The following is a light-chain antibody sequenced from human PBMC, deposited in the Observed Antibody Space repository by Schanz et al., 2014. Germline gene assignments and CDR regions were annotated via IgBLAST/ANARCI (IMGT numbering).Light chain of an antibody. Sequence: QSALTQPPSASGSPGQSITISCTGTSSDVGSYNLVSWYQQHPGKAPKLMIYEGTKRPSGVSDRFSGSKSANTASLTISGLQAEDEADYHCSSHTAITTAVVFGGGTKLTVL. CDR3: SSHTAITTAVV. CDR2: EGT. V-gene: IGLV2-14*02. J-gene: IGLJ2*01. CDR1: SSDVGSYNL.